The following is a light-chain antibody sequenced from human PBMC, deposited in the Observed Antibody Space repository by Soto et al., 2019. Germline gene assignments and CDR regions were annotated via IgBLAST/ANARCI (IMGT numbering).Light chain of an antibody. CDR1: RGHSSYA. J-gene: IGLJ3*02. CDR3: QTWGTGFWV. V-gene: IGLV4-69*01. Sequence: QSVRTQSPSASASLGASVKLTCTLSRGHSSYAIAWHQQQPEKGPRYLMKLNSDGSHSKGDGIPDRFSGSSSGAERYLTISSLQSEDEADYYCQTWGTGFWVFGGGTKLTVL. CDR2: LNSDGSH.